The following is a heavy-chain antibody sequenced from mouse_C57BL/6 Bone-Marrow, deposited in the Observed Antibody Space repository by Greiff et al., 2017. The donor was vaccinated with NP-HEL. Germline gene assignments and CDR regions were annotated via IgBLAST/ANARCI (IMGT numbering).Heavy chain of an antibody. J-gene: IGHJ1*03. D-gene: IGHD5-5*01. CDR3: ARSLPWYFDV. CDR1: GFTFSDYG. CDR2: ISSGSSTI. Sequence: EVKLMESGGGLVKPGGSLKLSCAASGFTFSDYGMHWVRQAPEKGLEWVAYISSGSSTIYYADTVKGRFTISRDNAKNTLFLQMTSLRSEDTAMDYCARSLPWYFDVWGTGTTVTGSS. V-gene: IGHV5-17*01.